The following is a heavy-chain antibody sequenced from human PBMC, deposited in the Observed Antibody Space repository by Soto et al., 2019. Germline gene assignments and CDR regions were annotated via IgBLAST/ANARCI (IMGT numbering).Heavy chain of an antibody. CDR3: ARRCGTRFDC. V-gene: IGHV4-59*08. CDR2: IDYSGST. J-gene: IGHJ4*02. Sequence: SETLSLTCTVSGGSISSYYWSWIRQPPGKGLEWIGYIDYSGSTNYNPSLKTRVTISVDTTKNQFSLKLSSVTAAHTTAYYCARRCGTRFDCWGQGTQVTVST. CDR1: GGSISSYY. D-gene: IGHD1-7*01.